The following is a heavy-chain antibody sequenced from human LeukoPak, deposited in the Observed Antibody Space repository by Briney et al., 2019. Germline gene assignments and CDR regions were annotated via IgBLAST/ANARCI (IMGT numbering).Heavy chain of an antibody. CDR3: VRTLGSQDY. D-gene: IGHD3-10*01. J-gene: IGHJ4*02. CDR2: IWYDGSNK. Sequence: PGGSLRLSCAASGFTFRSYGMHWVRQAPGKGLEWVAVIWYDGSNKYYADSVKGRFTISRDNAKNTLYLQMNTLRAEDTALYYCVRTLGSQDYWGQGTLVTVSS. V-gene: IGHV3-33*01. CDR1: GFTFRSYG.